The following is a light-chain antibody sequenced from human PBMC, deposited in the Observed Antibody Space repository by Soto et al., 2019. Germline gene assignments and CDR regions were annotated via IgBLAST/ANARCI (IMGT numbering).Light chain of an antibody. V-gene: IGKV1-5*03. J-gene: IGKJ1*01. CDR3: QQYNTYPWT. Sequence: DIQMTQSPSTLSASVGDRVTITCRASQIISSWLAWYQQKPGQAPKLLIYRASTFESGVPSRFSGSGSGTEFTLTISSLQPDDFALYHCQQYNTYPWTFGQGTKVEIK. CDR2: RAS. CDR1: QIISSW.